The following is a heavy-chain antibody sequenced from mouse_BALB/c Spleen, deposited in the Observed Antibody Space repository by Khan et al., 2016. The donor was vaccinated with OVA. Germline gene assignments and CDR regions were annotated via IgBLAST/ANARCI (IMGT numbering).Heavy chain of an antibody. CDR1: GYTFTDYY. Sequence: QVQLKQSRTELARPGASVKLSCKASGYTFTDYYINWVKQRTGQGLEWIGEIYPGSGNTYYTEKFKGKATLTADKSSSTAYMQLSRLTSEDSAVYFCARMDTTSLDCWGQGTTLTLSS. CDR2: IYPGSGNT. CDR3: ARMDTTSLDC. J-gene: IGHJ2*01. D-gene: IGHD2-3*01. V-gene: IGHV1-77*01.